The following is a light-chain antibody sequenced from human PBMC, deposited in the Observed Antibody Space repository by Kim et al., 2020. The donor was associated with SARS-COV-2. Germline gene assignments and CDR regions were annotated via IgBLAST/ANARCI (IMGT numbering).Light chain of an antibody. CDR3: QSYDSSIPWV. V-gene: IGLV6-57*03. CDR2: EDN. Sequence: KTVPISCTRSRDSIASSYVQWYQRRPGSAPTTVIYEDNQRPSGVPDRFSGSIDSSSNSASLTISGLKTEDEADYYCQSYDSSIPWVFGGGTQLTVL. J-gene: IGLJ3*02. CDR1: RDSIASSY.